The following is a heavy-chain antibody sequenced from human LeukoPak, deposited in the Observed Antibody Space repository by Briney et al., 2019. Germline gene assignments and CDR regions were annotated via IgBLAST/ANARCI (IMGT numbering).Heavy chain of an antibody. Sequence: GASVKVSCKASGYTFTSYGISWVRQAPGQGLEWMGWISAYNGNTNYAQKLQGRVTMTTDTSTSTAYMELRRLRSDDTAVYYCARDVPPNSRIVVVTYYYYGMDVWGQGTTVTVSS. V-gene: IGHV1-18*01. CDR2: ISAYNGNT. CDR3: ARDVPPNSRIVVVTYYYYGMDV. D-gene: IGHD3-22*01. CDR1: GYTFTSYG. J-gene: IGHJ6*02.